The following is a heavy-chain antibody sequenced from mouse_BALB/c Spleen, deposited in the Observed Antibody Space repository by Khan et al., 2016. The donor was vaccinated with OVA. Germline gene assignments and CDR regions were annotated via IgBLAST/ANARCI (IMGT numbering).Heavy chain of an antibody. Sequence: EVQLVESGPGLVKPSQSLSLTCTVTGYSITSGYGWNWIRQFPGNKLEWMGYISYSGSTNYNPSLKSRISITRDTSKNQFFLQLNSVTTEDTATXYCARTARIKYWGQGTTVTVSS. CDR3: ARTARIKY. V-gene: IGHV3-2*02. J-gene: IGHJ2*01. CDR1: GYSITSGYG. D-gene: IGHD3-3*01. CDR2: ISYSGST.